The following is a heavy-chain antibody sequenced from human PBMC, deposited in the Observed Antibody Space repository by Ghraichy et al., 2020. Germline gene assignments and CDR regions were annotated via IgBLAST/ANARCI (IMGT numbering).Heavy chain of an antibody. D-gene: IGHD4-17*01. V-gene: IGHV3-7*03. J-gene: IGHJ5*02. CDR2: IKQDGSEK. CDR1: GFTFSSYW. Sequence: GGSLRLSCAASGFTFSSYWMSWVRQAPGKGLEWVANIKQDGSEKYYVDSVKGRFTISRDNAKNSLYLQMNSLRPEDTAVYYCATELAPRAQDRTVNWFDPWGQGTLVTVSS. CDR3: ATELAPRAQDRTVNWFDP.